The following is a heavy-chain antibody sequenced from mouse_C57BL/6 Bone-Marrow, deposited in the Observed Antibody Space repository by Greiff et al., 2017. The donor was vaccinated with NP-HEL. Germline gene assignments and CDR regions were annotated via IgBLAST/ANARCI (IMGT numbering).Heavy chain of an antibody. V-gene: IGHV1-55*01. CDR3: ARRGVITTVVATWDWYFDV. CDR1: GYTFTSYW. J-gene: IGHJ1*03. Sequence: QVQLQQPGAELVKPGASVKMSCKASGYTFTSYWITWVKQRPGQGLEWIGDIYPGSGSTNYNEKFKSKATLTVDTSSSTAYMQLSSLTSEDSAVYYCARRGVITTVVATWDWYFDVWGTGTTVTVSS. D-gene: IGHD1-1*01. CDR2: IYPGSGST.